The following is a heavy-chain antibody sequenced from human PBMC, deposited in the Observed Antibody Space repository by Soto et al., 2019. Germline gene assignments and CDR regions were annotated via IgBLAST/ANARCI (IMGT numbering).Heavy chain of an antibody. J-gene: IGHJ4*02. CDR3: ARRLAAAAGTYGN. D-gene: IGHD6-13*01. Sequence: PSETLSLTCAVYGGSFSGYYWSWIRQPPGKGLEWIGEINHSGSTNYNPSLKSRVTISVDTSKNQFSLKLSSVTAADTAVYYCARRLAAAAGTYGNWGQGTLVTVSS. CDR2: INHSGST. CDR1: GGSFSGYY. V-gene: IGHV4-34*01.